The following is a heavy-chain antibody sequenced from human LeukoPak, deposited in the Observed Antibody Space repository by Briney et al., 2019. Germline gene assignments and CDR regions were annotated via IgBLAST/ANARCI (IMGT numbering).Heavy chain of an antibody. CDR1: GCTFSSYA. CDR3: ARDFSSSWYYYYHYMDV. CDR2: ISGSGGST. V-gene: IGHV3-23*01. J-gene: IGHJ6*03. Sequence: GGSLRLSCAASGCTFSSYAMSWVRQAPGKGLEWVSAISGSGGSTYYADSVKGRFTISRDNAKNTLYLQMNSLRAEDTAVYYCARDFSSSWYYYYHYMDVWGKGTTVTVSS. D-gene: IGHD6-13*01.